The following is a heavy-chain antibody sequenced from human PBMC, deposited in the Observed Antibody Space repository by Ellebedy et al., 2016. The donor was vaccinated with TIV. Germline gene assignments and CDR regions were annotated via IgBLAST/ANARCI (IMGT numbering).Heavy chain of an antibody. D-gene: IGHD2-15*01. CDR1: GFTFDTYS. J-gene: IGHJ6*02. CDR2: FSHDGITK. Sequence: PGGSLRLSCAVSGFTFDTYSMHWVRQAPGKGLEWVAVFSHDGITKYYGDSVKGRFTLSRDNSKNTLYLQMNSLRAEDTAVYYCAGYCSGGSCLSTGCYYGMDVWGQGTTVTVSS. CDR3: AGYCSGGSCLSTGCYYGMDV. V-gene: IGHV3-30-3*01.